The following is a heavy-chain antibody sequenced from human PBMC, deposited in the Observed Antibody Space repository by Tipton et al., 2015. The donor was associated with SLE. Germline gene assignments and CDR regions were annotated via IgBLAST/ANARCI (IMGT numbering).Heavy chain of an antibody. CDR1: GGSISSSSYY. Sequence: LRLSCTVSGGSISSSSYYWGWIRQPPGKGLEWIGSIYYSGSTYYNPSLKSRVTISVDTSKNQFSLKLSSVTAADTAAYYCASIKWLVDYYYGMDVWGQGTTVTVSS. CDR3: ASIKWLVDYYYGMDV. V-gene: IGHV4-39*07. J-gene: IGHJ6*02. CDR2: IYYSGST. D-gene: IGHD6-19*01.